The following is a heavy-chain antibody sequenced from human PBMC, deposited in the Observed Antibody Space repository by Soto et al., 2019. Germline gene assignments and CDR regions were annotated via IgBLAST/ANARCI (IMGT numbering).Heavy chain of an antibody. D-gene: IGHD3-10*02. V-gene: IGHV4-59*02. Sequence: SETLSLTCSVSDASVTNYYCSWIRHPPGKGQDWVGYISHTGYTSYTPTLESRLTISMEKSKNQLSRNLNAVTTADTAVYYCTRGRLLFAYWGQGTPVTVSS. CDR2: ISHTGYT. CDR1: DASVTNYY. CDR3: TRGRLLFAY. J-gene: IGHJ4*02.